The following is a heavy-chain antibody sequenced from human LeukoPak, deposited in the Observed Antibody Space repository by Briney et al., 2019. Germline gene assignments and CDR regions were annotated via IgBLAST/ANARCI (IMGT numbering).Heavy chain of an antibody. D-gene: IGHD6-19*01. CDR1: GFTFTNAL. Sequence: GGSLRLSCAASGFTFTNALITWVRQAPGKGLEWVGLIKSKTDGGTADYAAPVKGRFTISRDDSKNTLYLQMNSLKTEDTAVYYCNTDQYSSGWYELGTVYWGQGTLVTVSS. V-gene: IGHV3-15*01. J-gene: IGHJ4*02. CDR3: NTDQYSSGWYELGTVY. CDR2: IKSKTDGGTA.